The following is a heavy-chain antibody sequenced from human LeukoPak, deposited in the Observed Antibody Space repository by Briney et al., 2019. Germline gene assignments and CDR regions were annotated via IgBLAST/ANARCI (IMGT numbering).Heavy chain of an antibody. Sequence: QAGGSLRLSCAASGFTFSSYRMNWVRQAPGKGLEWVSDISSSSSTENYADSVKGRFTISRDNAKNSLYLQTNSLRAEDTAVYYCARETSWYGIDYWGQGTLVTVSS. CDR2: ISSSSSTE. V-gene: IGHV3-48*04. J-gene: IGHJ4*02. CDR3: ARETSWYGIDY. CDR1: GFTFSSYR. D-gene: IGHD6-13*01.